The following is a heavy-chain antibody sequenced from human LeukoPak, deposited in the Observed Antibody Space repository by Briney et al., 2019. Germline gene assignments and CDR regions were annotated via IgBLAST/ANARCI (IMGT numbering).Heavy chain of an antibody. Sequence: GGSLRLSCAASGFTFSSYWMHWVRQAPGKGLVWVSRINSDGSSTSYADSGKGRFTISRDNGRNTLYLQMNSMRAEDTAVYYCARVLHGMWVPAAISDSHSDYYMDVWGKGTTVTVSS. CDR2: INSDGSST. J-gene: IGHJ6*03. CDR1: GFTFSSYW. D-gene: IGHD2-2*01. CDR3: ARVLHGMWVPAAISDSHSDYYMDV. V-gene: IGHV3-74*01.